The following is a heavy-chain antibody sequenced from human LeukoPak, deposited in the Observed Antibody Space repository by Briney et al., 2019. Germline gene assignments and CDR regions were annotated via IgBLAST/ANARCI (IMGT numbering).Heavy chain of an antibody. J-gene: IGHJ4*02. CDR2: ISNGGTYI. CDR1: GFTFNTYS. D-gene: IGHD2-2*01. V-gene: IGHV3-21*01. Sequence: GGSLRLSCAASGFTFNTYSMNWVRQAPGKGLGWVSSISNGGTYIYYADSVKGRFTISRDNAKNSLCLQMNSLRAEDTAVYYCARRYCTTTNCYAFDYWGQGTLVTVSS. CDR3: ARRYCTTTNCYAFDY.